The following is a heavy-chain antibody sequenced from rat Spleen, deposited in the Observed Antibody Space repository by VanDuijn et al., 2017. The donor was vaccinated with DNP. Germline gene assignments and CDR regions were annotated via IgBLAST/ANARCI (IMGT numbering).Heavy chain of an antibody. CDR3: ARQRVMYTTATGFAY. CDR2: ISIGGGGT. CDR1: GFTFSNYD. V-gene: IGHV5-25*01. J-gene: IGHJ3*01. D-gene: IGHD1-6*01. Sequence: EVQLVESGGDLVQPGRSMTLSCAASGFTFSNYDMAWVRQAPKKGLEWVATISIGGGGTYYPDSVKGRFTISRDNAKSSLYLQMNSLRSEDTATYYCARQRVMYTTATGFAYWGQGTLVTVSS.